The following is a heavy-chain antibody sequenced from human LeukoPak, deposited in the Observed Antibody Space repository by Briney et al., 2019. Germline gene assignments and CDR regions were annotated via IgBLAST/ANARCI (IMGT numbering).Heavy chain of an antibody. CDR1: GGSFSGYY. Sequence: SETLSLTCAVYGGSFSGYYWSWIRQPPGKGLEWIGEINHSGSTNYNPSLKSRVTISVDTSKNQFSLKLSSVTAADTAVYYCARARELLNYYYGMDVWGQGTTVTVSS. CDR2: INHSGST. CDR3: ARARELLNYYYGMDV. D-gene: IGHD1-26*01. J-gene: IGHJ6*02. V-gene: IGHV4-34*01.